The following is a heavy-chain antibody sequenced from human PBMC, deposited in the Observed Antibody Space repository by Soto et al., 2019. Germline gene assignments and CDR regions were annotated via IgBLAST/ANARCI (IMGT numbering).Heavy chain of an antibody. CDR1: GFTFTTHA. J-gene: IGHJ4*02. V-gene: IGHV1-3*01. D-gene: IGHD5-12*01. CDR2: INAGNGNT. Sequence: QVHLVQSGAEVKEPGASVKVSCKTSGFTFTTHAIHWVRQAPGQRFEWMGWINAGNGNTKYSQRFQDRVTITRDTSASTAYMELSSLTSEDRAVYYCARRNNSGPIDYWGQGTLVNVSS. CDR3: ARRNNSGPIDY.